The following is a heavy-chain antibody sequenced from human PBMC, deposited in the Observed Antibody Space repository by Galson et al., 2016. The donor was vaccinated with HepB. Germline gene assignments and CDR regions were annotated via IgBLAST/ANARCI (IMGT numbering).Heavy chain of an antibody. Sequence: SVKVSCKASGGTFNTYAISWVRQAPGQGLEWMGGIIPMLGTATYAQKFQGRVTITADESTSTAYMDLSSLHQGPIGLPPGTLPQEHLWG. J-gene: IGHJ6*01. V-gene: IGHV1-69*13. CDR3: TLPQEHL. CDR1: GGTFNTYA. CDR2: IIPMLGTA.